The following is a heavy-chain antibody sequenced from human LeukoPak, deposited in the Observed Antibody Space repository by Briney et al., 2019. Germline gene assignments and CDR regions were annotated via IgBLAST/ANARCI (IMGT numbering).Heavy chain of an antibody. CDR3: ARGLGLSSGWYFDY. J-gene: IGHJ4*02. D-gene: IGHD6-19*01. CDR2: INHSGST. CDR1: GGSFSGYY. V-gene: IGHV4-34*01. Sequence: KTSETLSLTCAVYGGSFSGYYWSWIRQPPGKGLEWIGEINHSGSTNYNPSLKSRVTISVDTSKNQFSLKLSSVTAADTAVYYCARGLGLSSGWYFDYWGQGTLVTVPS.